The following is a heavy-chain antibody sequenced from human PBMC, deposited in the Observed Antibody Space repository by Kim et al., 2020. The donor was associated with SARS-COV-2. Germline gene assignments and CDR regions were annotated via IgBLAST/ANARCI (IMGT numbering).Heavy chain of an antibody. V-gene: IGHV4-34*01. J-gene: IGHJ4*02. Sequence: KSRVTISVDASKNQFSLKLSSVTAADTAVYYCARGLRLVGIAVAGTPFDYWGQGTLVTVSS. D-gene: IGHD6-19*01. CDR3: ARGLRLVGIAVAGTPFDY.